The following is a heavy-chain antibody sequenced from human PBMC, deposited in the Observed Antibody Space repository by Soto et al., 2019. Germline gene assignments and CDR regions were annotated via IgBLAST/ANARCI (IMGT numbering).Heavy chain of an antibody. CDR2: IYYSGST. CDR1: GGSVSSGSYY. D-gene: IGHD2-21*02. J-gene: IGHJ5*02. Sequence: TVSGGSVSSGSYYWSWIRQPPGKGLEWIGYIYYSGSTNYNPSLKSRVTISVDTSKNQFSLKLSSVTAADTAVYYCARAHPRLNWFDPWGQGTLVTVSS. CDR3: ARAHPRLNWFDP. V-gene: IGHV4-61*01.